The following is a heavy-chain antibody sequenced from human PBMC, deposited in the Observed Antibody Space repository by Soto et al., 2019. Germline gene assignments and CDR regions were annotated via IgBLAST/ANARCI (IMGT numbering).Heavy chain of an antibody. J-gene: IGHJ4*02. CDR3: ARREYFDWLPPFDY. D-gene: IGHD3-9*01. V-gene: IGHV4-34*01. CDR2: INHSGST. Sequence: SETLSLTCAVYGGSFSGYYWSWIRQPPGKGLEWIGKINHSGSTNYNPSLKSRVTISVDTSKNQFSLKLSSVTAADTAVYYCARREYFDWLPPFDYWGQGTLVTVSS. CDR1: GGSFSGYY.